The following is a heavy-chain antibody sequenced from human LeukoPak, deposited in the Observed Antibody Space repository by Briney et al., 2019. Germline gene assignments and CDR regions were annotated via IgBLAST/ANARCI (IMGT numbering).Heavy chain of an antibody. Sequence: PGGSLRLSCAASGFTVGNNYMSWVRQAPGKGLEWVSYISSSGSTIYYAGPVKGRFTISRDNAKNSLYLQMNSLRAEDTAVYYCARGADYALGYWGQGTLVTVSS. CDR1: GFTVGNNY. D-gene: IGHD4-17*01. CDR2: ISSSGSTI. CDR3: ARGADYALGY. J-gene: IGHJ4*02. V-gene: IGHV3-11*01.